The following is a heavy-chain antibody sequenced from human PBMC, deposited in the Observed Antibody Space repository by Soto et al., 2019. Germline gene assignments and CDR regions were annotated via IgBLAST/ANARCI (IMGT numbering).Heavy chain of an antibody. CDR1: GDSMSRYF. D-gene: IGHD1-26*01. V-gene: IGHV4-59*01. CDR3: ARGRGGTYDAFDI. Sequence: SETLSLTCTVSGDSMSRYFWSWIRQPPGKGLEWIGYIYYTGTTNYNPSLKSRVTILLDTSKNQFSLKVVSLTAADTAFYYCARGRGGTYDAFDIWGQGALGT. CDR2: IYYTGTT. J-gene: IGHJ3*02.